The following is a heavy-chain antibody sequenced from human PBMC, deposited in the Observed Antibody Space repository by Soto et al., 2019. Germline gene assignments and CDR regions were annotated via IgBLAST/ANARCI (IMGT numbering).Heavy chain of an antibody. D-gene: IGHD4-17*01. Sequence: PGGSLRLSCVGSGFTFSTYSINWVRQAPGKGLEWVGRIKSKADGGTTDYAAPVKGRFTISRDESQNTLYLQMNSLKTEDTAVYYCTSLYYGHWGQGTLVTVSS. CDR3: TSLYYGH. V-gene: IGHV3-15*07. CDR2: IKSKADGGTT. J-gene: IGHJ4*02. CDR1: GFTFSTYS.